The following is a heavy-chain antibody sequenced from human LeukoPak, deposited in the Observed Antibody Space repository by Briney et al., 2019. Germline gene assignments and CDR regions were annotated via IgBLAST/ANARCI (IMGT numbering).Heavy chain of an antibody. CDR1: SGSISRYY. CDR3: ARKSVAVRDAFDI. CDR2: IYYTGST. V-gene: IGHV4-59*01. Sequence: PSETLSLTCTVSSGSISRYYWSWIRQPPGKGLDWIGYIYYTGSTYYNPSLKSRVTISVDASKNQFSLKLNSVTAADTAVYYCARKSVAVRDAFDIWGQGTMVTVSS. J-gene: IGHJ3*02. D-gene: IGHD6-19*01.